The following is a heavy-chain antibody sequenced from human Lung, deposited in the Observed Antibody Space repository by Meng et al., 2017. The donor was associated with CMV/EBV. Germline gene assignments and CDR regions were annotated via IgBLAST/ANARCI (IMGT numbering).Heavy chain of an antibody. CDR3: AKTPRADWSVDY. CDR2: INTGNGNT. D-gene: IGHD3-9*01. CDR1: GYTFTSYT. V-gene: IGHV1-3*04. Sequence: QVQLVQSGAGVKKPGASVKVSCKASGYTFTSYTMYWVRQAPGQRLEWMGWINTGNGNTKYSQKFQGRVTITRDTSARTADMEVSSLRSEDTAVYYCAKTPRADWSVDYWGQGTLVTVSS. J-gene: IGHJ4*02.